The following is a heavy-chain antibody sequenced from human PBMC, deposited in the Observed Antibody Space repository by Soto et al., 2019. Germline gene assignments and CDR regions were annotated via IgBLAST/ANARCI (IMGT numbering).Heavy chain of an antibody. Sequence: EVQLVESGGGLTQPGVSLRLSCAASGFTVGSNYMSWVRQAPGKGLEWVAVIYSEGTPYYADAVKGRFTISREHSNNKLYLHMNNLRAEDTAVYYCARSTYYDILTGSYYYYAMDVWGQGTTVTVSS. CDR2: IYSEGTP. J-gene: IGHJ6*02. D-gene: IGHD3-9*01. V-gene: IGHV3-53*01. CDR3: ARSTYYDILTGSYYYYAMDV. CDR1: GFTVGSNY.